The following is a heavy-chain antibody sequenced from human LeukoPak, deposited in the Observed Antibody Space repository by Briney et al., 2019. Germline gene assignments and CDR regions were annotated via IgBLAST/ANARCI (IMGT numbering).Heavy chain of an antibody. CDR2: ISSSSSTI. CDR3: ARVKDWYYYDSRFDY. CDR1: GFAFSSYS. V-gene: IGHV3-48*01. Sequence: GGSLRLSCAASGFAFSSYSMNWVRQAPGKGLEWVSYISSSSSTIYYADSVKGRFTISRDNAKNSLYLQMSSLRAEDTAVYYCARVKDWYYYDSRFDYWGQGTLSPSPQ. D-gene: IGHD3-22*01. J-gene: IGHJ4*02.